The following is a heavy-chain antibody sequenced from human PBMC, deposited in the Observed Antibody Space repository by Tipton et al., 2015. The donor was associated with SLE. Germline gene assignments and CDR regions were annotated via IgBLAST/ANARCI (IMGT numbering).Heavy chain of an antibody. CDR1: GGSIRNGGYS. Sequence: TLSLTCAVSGGSIRNGGYSWNWIRQPPGKGLEWIGEINHSGSTNYNPSLKSRVTISVDTSKNQFSLNLNSVTAADTAVYYCASADFPGYWGQGTLVTVSS. J-gene: IGHJ4*02. D-gene: IGHD3-3*01. V-gene: IGHV4-34*01. CDR3: ASADFPGY. CDR2: INHSGST.